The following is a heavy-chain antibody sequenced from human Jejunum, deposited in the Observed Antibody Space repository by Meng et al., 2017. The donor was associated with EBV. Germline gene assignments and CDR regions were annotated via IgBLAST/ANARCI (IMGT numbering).Heavy chain of an antibody. V-gene: IGHV7-4-1*02. CDR3: ASDISTATFGY. J-gene: IGHJ4*02. CDR2: INTRTGNP. Sequence: QFVQSGSDLKKPGASVKVSCKASGYTFSRYAMNWVRQAPGQGLEWMGWINTRTGNPAYAQGFTGRFVFSLDTSVSTAYLQISSLKAEDTAVYYCASDISTATFGYWGQGTLVTVSS. D-gene: IGHD2-21*02. CDR1: GYTFSRYA.